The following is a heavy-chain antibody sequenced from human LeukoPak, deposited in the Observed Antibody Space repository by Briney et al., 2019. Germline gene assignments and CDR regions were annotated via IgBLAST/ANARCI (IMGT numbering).Heavy chain of an antibody. CDR2: IYSSGNT. D-gene: IGHD3-10*01. CDR1: GFTVSSNY. J-gene: IGHJ4*02. Sequence: GGSLRLSCAASGFTVSSNYMSWVRQAPGEGLERVSVIYSSGNTYYAESVKRRFTIYSDNSKNTLYLQVNSLRADDTAVYFCARDFGERDDYWGQGTLVTVSS. V-gene: IGHV3-53*01. CDR3: ARDFGERDDY.